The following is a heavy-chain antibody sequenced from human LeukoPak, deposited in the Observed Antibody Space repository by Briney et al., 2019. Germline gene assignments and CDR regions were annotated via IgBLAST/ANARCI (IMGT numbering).Heavy chain of an antibody. D-gene: IGHD2-8*01. CDR2: IYTIFGTA. CDR3: ARGCMLFFSMDY. Sequence: GPSVTVSCKAAGCTFSSYAISWVRHAPGQGLELIGGIYTIFGTANYAQKFQGRVTITADKSTSTAYMELSSLRSEDTAVYYCARGCMLFFSMDYWGQGTLVTVSS. J-gene: IGHJ4*02. CDR1: GCTFSSYA. V-gene: IGHV1-69*06.